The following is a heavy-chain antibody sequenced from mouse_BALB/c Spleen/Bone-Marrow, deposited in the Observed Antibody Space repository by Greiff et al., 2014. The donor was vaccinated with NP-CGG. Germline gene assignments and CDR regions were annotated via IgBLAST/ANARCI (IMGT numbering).Heavy chain of an antibody. CDR2: ISYGGGYI. CDR1: GFTFSDFY. Sequence: EVQLVESGGGLVKPGGSLKLSCAASGFTFSDFYMYWVRQTPEKRLEWVATISYGGGYIYYPDSVKGRFTISRDDAKNNLYLQMSSLKSEDTAMYYCARDRGVQGYAMDYWGQGTSVTVSS. V-gene: IGHV5-4*02. CDR3: ARDRGVQGYAMDY. D-gene: IGHD2-14*01. J-gene: IGHJ4*01.